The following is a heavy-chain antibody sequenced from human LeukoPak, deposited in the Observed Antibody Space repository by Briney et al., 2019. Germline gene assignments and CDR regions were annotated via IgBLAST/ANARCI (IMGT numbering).Heavy chain of an antibody. CDR3: ARDDGRWFGELSADFDAFDI. Sequence: SETLSLTCTVSGGSIISFNWYWGRQPPPPGQGLVWIGSIYSSGSNYNNPSLKSRVTISVDTYKYQFSLNLRSVTAADTAVYYCARDDGRWFGELSADFDAFDIWGQGTMVTVSS. V-gene: IGHV4-39*07. CDR1: GGSIISFNWY. J-gene: IGHJ3*02. D-gene: IGHD3-10*01. CDR2: IYSSGSN.